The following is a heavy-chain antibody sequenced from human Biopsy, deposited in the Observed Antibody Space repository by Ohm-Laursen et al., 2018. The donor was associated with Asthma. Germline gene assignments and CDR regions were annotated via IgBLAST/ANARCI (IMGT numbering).Heavy chain of an antibody. Sequence: VASVKVSCKASGYTFINYAIHWVRQAPGQRLEWMGWNNPGYGNTKYSQKFQGRVTISRDTSASTAYMDLSSLRSEDTAVYYCARTYYDFLTGQVNDAFDMWGQGTMVTVSS. CDR1: GYTFINYA. CDR2: NNPGYGNT. D-gene: IGHD3-9*01. CDR3: ARTYYDFLTGQVNDAFDM. J-gene: IGHJ3*02. V-gene: IGHV1-3*01.